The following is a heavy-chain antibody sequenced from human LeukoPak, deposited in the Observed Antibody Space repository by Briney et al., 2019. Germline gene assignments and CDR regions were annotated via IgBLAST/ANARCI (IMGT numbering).Heavy chain of an antibody. J-gene: IGHJ4*02. V-gene: IGHV3-30*04. CDR1: GFTFSSYA. D-gene: IGHD2-2*01. CDR2: ISYAGSNK. Sequence: GGSLRLSCAASGFTFSSYAMHWVRQAPGKGLEWVAVISYAGSNKYYADSVKGRFIISRDNSKNTLYLQMNSLRAEDTAVYYCAGGYCSSTSCYANGPIDYWGQGTLVTVSS. CDR3: AGGYCSSTSCYANGPIDY.